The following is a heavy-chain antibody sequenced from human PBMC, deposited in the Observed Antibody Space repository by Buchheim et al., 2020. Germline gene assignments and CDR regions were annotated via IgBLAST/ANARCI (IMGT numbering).Heavy chain of an antibody. D-gene: IGHD3-22*01. J-gene: IGHJ3*02. CDR2: IKQDGSEK. CDR1: GFTFSSYW. CDR3: ARDPADEYDSSGCWDAFDI. Sequence: EVQLVESGGGLVQPGGSLRLSCAASGFTFSSYWMSWVRQAPGKGLEWVANIKQDGSEKYYVDSVKGRFTISRENAKNSLYLQMNSLRAEDTAVYYCARDPADEYDSSGCWDAFDIWGQGT. V-gene: IGHV3-7*01.